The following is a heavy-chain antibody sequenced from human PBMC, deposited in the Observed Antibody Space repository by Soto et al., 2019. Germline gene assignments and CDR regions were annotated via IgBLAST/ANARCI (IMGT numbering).Heavy chain of an antibody. CDR3: ARGRIVASIHDAFVI. V-gene: IGHV1-18*01. CDR1: GYDFTSYG. J-gene: IGHJ3*02. Sequence: QGQLLQSGDEVKKPGASVLVSCRASGYDFTSYGISWVRQAPGQGLEWVSWISAYNGKRDTAQKFQGRVTMTLDTSTDTAHMDLGDLTSADTAVYYCARGRIVASIHDAFVIWGQGTMVAVSS. D-gene: IGHD2-21*01. CDR2: ISAYNGKR.